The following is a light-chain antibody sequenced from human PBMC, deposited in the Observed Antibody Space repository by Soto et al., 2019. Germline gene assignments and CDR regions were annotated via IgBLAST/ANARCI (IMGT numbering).Light chain of an antibody. CDR2: GAS. J-gene: IGKJ1*01. Sequence: EIVMTRSPATLSVSPGERSTLYCMARQIVSSNLAWYQQKPGQAPRLLIYGASTRAIGIPARFSRSGSGREFIFTISSLRSGEFSVYYRQRYNNWSHWTVRQRTKGASK. CDR1: QIVSSN. V-gene: IGKV3-15*01. CDR3: QRYNNWSHWT.